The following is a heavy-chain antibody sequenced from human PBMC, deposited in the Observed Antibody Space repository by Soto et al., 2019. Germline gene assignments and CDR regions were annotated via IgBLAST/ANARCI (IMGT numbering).Heavy chain of an antibody. CDR1: GGSISSYY. CDR2: IYYSGST. CDR3: ASSSSSWNNWFDP. D-gene: IGHD6-13*01. J-gene: IGHJ5*02. Sequence: QVQLQESGPGLVKPSETLSLTCTVSGGSISSYYWSCIRQPPGKGLEWIGYIYYSGSTNYNPSLKSRVTISVDTSKNQFSLKLSSVTAADTAVYYCASSSSSWNNWFDPWGQGTLVTVSS. V-gene: IGHV4-59*01.